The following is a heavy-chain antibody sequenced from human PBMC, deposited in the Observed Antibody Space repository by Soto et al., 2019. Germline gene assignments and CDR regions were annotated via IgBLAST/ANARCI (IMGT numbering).Heavy chain of an antibody. V-gene: IGHV4-4*02. CDR1: GDSIKTETW. Sequence: QVHLQESGPGLVKPSETLSLTCAVSGDSIKTETWWSWLRQLPGTGLEWIGEIKHTGGAIANPSLPCRVSMSVDLTNNPLFLNLRSLSAADTAVYFCAREGRLLWFESWGQGTLVPVSS. CDR3: AREGRLLWFES. CDR2: IKHTGGA. J-gene: IGHJ5*01.